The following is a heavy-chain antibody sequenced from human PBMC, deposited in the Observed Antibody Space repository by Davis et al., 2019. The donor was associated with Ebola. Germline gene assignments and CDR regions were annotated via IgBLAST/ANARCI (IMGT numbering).Heavy chain of an antibody. CDR2: MNPNSGNT. CDR1: GYTFTSYD. V-gene: IGHV1-8*01. CDR3: ARRVGARSGFDS. Sequence: ASVKVSCKASGYTFTSYDINWVRQATGQGLEWTGWMNPNSGNTGYAQKFQDRVTMTRNISIGTAYMELNSLRSEDTAVYFCARRVGARSGFDSWGLGTLVTVSS. J-gene: IGHJ4*02. D-gene: IGHD1-26*01.